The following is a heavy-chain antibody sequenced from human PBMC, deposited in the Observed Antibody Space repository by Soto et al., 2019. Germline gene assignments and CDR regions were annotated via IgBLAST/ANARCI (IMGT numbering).Heavy chain of an antibody. Sequence: PGGSLSLSCAASGFTFSSYWMHWVRQAPGKGLVWVSRINSDGSSTSYADSVKGRFTISRDNAKNTLYLQMTSLRAEDTAVYYCGGSYYDAYDIWGQGTMVTVSS. CDR2: INSDGSST. CDR1: GFTFSSYW. J-gene: IGHJ3*02. V-gene: IGHV3-74*01. D-gene: IGHD1-26*01. CDR3: GGSYYDAYDI.